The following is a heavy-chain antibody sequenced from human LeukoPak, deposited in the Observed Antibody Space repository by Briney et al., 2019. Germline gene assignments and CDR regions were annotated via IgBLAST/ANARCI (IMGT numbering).Heavy chain of an antibody. Sequence: PGGSLRLSCAASGFTVSSNDMSWVRQAPGKGLEWVSVIYSGGSTYYEEYVKGRFTISRDNSKNTLYLQMNSLRAEDTAVYYCARPSGLCCYGMDVWGQGTTVTVSS. D-gene: IGHD2-21*01. J-gene: IGHJ6*02. V-gene: IGHV3-53*01. CDR2: IYSGGST. CDR1: GFTVSSND. CDR3: ARPSGLCCYGMDV.